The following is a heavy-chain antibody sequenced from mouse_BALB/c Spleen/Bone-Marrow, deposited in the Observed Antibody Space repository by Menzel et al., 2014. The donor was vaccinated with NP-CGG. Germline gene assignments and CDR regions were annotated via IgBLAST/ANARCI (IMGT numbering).Heavy chain of an antibody. CDR2: IYPSTGYT. V-gene: IGHV1-7*01. J-gene: IGHJ3*01. Sequence: VLLVESGAELAKPGALVKMSCKASGYTFTSYWMHWVKQRPGQGLEWIGYIYPSTGYTEHNQKFKDKAIMTADKSSSTAYMQLSSLTSEDSAVYYCARDDYAFWDRGTLLTDSA. D-gene: IGHD2-4*01. CDR1: GYTFTSYW. CDR3: ARDDYAF.